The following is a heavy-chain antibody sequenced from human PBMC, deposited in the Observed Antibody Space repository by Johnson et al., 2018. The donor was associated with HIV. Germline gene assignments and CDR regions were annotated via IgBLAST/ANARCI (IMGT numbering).Heavy chain of an antibody. D-gene: IGHD3-22*01. J-gene: IGHJ3*02. Sequence: QVQLVESGGGLVKPGGSLRLSCAASGVTFSDYYMSWIRQAPGKGLEWVSYISVTGGTIHSADSVKGRFTISRANSKNTLFLQMNSLRAEDKAVYYCAKEPVVVIHAGGAFDIWGQGTMVTVSS. CDR2: ISVTGGTI. V-gene: IGHV3-11*04. CDR1: GVTFSDYY. CDR3: AKEPVVVIHAGGAFDI.